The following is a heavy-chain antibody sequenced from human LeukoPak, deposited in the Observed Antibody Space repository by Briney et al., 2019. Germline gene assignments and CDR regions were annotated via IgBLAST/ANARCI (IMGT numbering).Heavy chain of an antibody. CDR3: ARDYRLSVFGLAGSKNAFDV. V-gene: IGHV3-11*04. D-gene: IGHD3/OR15-3a*01. Sequence: PGGSLRLSCAASGFTFSDYYMSWIRQAPGKGLEWVSYIGGSDGIIYYADSVKGRFTISRDNAKNSLYLQMNRLRAEDTAAYYCARDYRLSVFGLAGSKNAFDVWGQGTMVTVSS. CDR2: IGGSDGII. CDR1: GFTFSDYY. J-gene: IGHJ3*01.